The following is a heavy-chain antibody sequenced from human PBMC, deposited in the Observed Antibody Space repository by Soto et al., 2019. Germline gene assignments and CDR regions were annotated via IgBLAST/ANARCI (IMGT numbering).Heavy chain of an antibody. CDR2: ISSSSSTI. CDR1: GFTFTTYS. Sequence: PGGSLRLSCAASGFTFTTYSMNWVRQAPGKGLEWVSYISSSSSTIYYADSVKGRFTISRDSAKNSLYLQMSSLRDEDTAVYYCARDSGYSYGYAYWYFDLWGRGTLVTVSS. D-gene: IGHD5-18*01. J-gene: IGHJ2*01. CDR3: ARDSGYSYGYAYWYFDL. V-gene: IGHV3-48*02.